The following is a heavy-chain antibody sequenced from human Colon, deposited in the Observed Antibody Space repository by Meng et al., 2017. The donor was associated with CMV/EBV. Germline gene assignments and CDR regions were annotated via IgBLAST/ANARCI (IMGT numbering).Heavy chain of an antibody. V-gene: IGHV3-23*01. Sequence: GGSLRLSCAASGFTFSSYAMSWVRQAPGKGLEWVSAISGSGGSTYYADSVKGRFTISRDNSKNTLYLQMNSLRAEDTAVYYCASDPTIAVAGTGVYYYYGMDVWGQGTTVTVSS. D-gene: IGHD6-19*01. CDR2: ISGSGGST. J-gene: IGHJ6*02. CDR1: GFTFSSYA. CDR3: ASDPTIAVAGTGVYYYYGMDV.